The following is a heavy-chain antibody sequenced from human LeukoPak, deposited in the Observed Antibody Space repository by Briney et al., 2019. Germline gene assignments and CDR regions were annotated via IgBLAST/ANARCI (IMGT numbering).Heavy chain of an antibody. D-gene: IGHD4-17*01. CDR2: ISSSGSTI. J-gene: IGHJ4*02. V-gene: IGHV3-11*01. CDR3: ARRIHDYGDYVVFDY. CDR1: GFTFSDYY. Sequence: GGSLRLSCAASGFTFSDYYMSWIRQAPGKGLEWVSYISSSGSTIYYADSVKGRFTISRDNAKNSLYLQMNSLKASDTAMYYCARRIHDYGDYVVFDYWGQGTLVTVSS.